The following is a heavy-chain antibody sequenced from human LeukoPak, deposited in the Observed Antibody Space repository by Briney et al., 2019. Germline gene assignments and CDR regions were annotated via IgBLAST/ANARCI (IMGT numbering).Heavy chain of an antibody. CDR3: ARSRLGFSWFFDY. D-gene: IGHD3-22*01. CDR1: GFTVSSNY. Sequence: PGGSLRLSCAASGFTVSSNYMSWVRQAPGKGLEWVSVIYSGGDTYYDDSVKGRFTVSRDNIKNTLYLQMKSLRAEDTAVYYCARSRLGFSWFFDYWGQGSLVTVSS. V-gene: IGHV3-66*01. J-gene: IGHJ4*02. CDR2: IYSGGDT.